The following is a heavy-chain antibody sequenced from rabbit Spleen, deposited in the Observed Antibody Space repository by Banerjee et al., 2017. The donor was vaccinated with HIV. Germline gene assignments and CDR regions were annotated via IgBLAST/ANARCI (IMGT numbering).Heavy chain of an antibody. J-gene: IGHJ6*01. D-gene: IGHD2-1*01. CDR3: ARRDHFNGGVDL. CDR2: IYFDSSGDT. Sequence: QEQLVESGGGLVKPGASLTLTCTASGVSFSFNNYMCWVRQAPGKGLEWIGCIYFDSSGDTAYANWAKGRVTISRASSTTVTLQMTSLTAADTATYFCARRDHFNGGVDLWGPGTLVTVS. CDR1: GVSFSFNNY. V-gene: IGHV1S45*01.